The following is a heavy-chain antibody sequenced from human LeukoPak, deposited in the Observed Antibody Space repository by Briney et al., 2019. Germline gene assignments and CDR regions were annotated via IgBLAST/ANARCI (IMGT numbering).Heavy chain of an antibody. CDR3: AREHYGDAFDI. D-gene: IGHD4-17*01. CDR1: GGFIDSGAYS. CDR2: IYYSGST. Sequence: SQTLSLTCAVSGGFIDSGAYSWSWIRQPPGKGLDWIGYIYYSGSTYYNPSLKSRVTISLDTSKNQLSLKLSSVTAADTAVYYCAREHYGDAFDIWGQGTMVAVCS. J-gene: IGHJ3*02. V-gene: IGHV4-30-4*07.